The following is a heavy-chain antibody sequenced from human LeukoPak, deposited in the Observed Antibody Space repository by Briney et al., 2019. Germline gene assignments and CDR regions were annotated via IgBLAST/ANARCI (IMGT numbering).Heavy chain of an antibody. D-gene: IGHD6-19*01. CDR3: ASTNSSGWSKGWFDP. J-gene: IGHJ5*02. CDR2: ISSSGSTI. CDR1: GFTFSSYE. V-gene: IGHV3-48*03. Sequence: QAGGSLRLSCAASGFTFSSYEMNWVRQAPGKGLEWVSYISSSGSTIYYADSVKGRFTISRDNAKNSLYLQMNSLRAEDTAVYYCASTNSSGWSKGWFDPWGQGTLVTVSS.